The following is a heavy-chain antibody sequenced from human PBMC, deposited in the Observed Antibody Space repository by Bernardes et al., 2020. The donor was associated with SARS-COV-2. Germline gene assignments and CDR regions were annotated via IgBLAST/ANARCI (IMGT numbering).Heavy chain of an antibody. CDR2: ISGYNGRT. V-gene: IGHV1-18*01. J-gene: IGHJ4*02. D-gene: IGHD2-15*01. Sequence: ASVKVSCEASGYTFTHYAITWVRQVPGQGLEWMGWISGYNGRTSYSQNLQGRLSMTIDTSTRTAYMELRSLRSDDTAVYFCARGMGYCSDGICPSGFINDDWGLGTQITVSS. CDR3: ARGMGYCSDGICPSGFINDD. CDR1: GYTFTHYA.